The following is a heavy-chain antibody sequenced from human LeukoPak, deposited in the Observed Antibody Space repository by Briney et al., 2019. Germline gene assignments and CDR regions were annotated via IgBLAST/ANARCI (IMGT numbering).Heavy chain of an antibody. CDR3: AKAQGYSSGWYDY. CDR1: GFTFSSYA. CDR2: ISGSGGST. J-gene: IGHJ4*02. V-gene: IGHV3-23*01. D-gene: IGHD6-19*01. Sequence: GGSLRLSCAASGFTFSSYAVSWVRQAPGKGLEWVSAISGSGGSTYYADSVKGRFTISRDNSKNTLYLQMNSLRAEDTAVYYCAKAQGYSSGWYDYWGQGTLVTVSS.